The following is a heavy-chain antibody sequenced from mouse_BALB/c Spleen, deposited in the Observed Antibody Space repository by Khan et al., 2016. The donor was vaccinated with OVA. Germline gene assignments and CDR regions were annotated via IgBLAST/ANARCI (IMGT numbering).Heavy chain of an antibody. V-gene: IGHV9-3-1*01. D-gene: IGHD2-4*01. CDR1: GYTFTNYG. CDR2: IISYSGKT. Sequence: QIQLVQSGPDLKKPAETLNLSCTASGYTFTNYGMCRVIQAPAKDIKWMGCIISYSGKTTYADYLKGRFAISWDTSKNPFYLQMNYVSTEDTATYFCAKVYDYDGAYWGQGTLVTVSS. J-gene: IGHJ3*01. CDR3: AKVYDYDGAY.